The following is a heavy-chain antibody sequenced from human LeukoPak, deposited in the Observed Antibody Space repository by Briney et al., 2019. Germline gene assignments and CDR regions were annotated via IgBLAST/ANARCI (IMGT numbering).Heavy chain of an antibody. CDR1: GFTFSSYG. CDR2: IRYDGSNK. V-gene: IGHV3-30*02. CDR3: AKMGYWNYDLSFIDY. Sequence: GGSLRLSCAASGFTFSSYGMLWVRQAPGKGLEWVAFIRYDGSNKYYADSVKGRFTISRDNSKNTLYLQMNSLRAEDTAVYYCAKMGYWNYDLSFIDYWGQGTLATVSS. J-gene: IGHJ4*02. D-gene: IGHD1-7*01.